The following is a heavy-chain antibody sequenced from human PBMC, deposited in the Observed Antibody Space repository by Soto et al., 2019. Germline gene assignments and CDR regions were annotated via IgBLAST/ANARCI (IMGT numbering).Heavy chain of an antibody. Sequence: QVQLVESGGGVVQPGRSLRLSCAASGFTFSSYGMHWVRQAPGKGPEWVAVISYDGSNKYYADSVKGRFTISRDNSKNTLYLQMNSLRAEDTAVYYCAKDLAPWGQGTLVTVSS. J-gene: IGHJ5*02. CDR1: GFTFSSYG. V-gene: IGHV3-30*18. CDR2: ISYDGSNK. CDR3: AKDLAP.